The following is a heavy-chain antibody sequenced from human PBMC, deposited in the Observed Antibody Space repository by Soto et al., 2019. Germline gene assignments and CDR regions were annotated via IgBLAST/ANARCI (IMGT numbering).Heavy chain of an antibody. CDR1: GYMFVTYG. CDR2: ISAYNGNT. D-gene: IGHD3-10*01. J-gene: IGHJ4*02. Sequence: APVEVSCKASGYMFVTYGINWVRQAPGQGLEWMGWISAYNGNTKYAQNLQGRVTMTTDASTSTAYMEMRSLRSDDTAVYYCARDLDGSGSYYSDYWGPGTMGTVSA. CDR3: ARDLDGSGSYYSDY. V-gene: IGHV1-18*01.